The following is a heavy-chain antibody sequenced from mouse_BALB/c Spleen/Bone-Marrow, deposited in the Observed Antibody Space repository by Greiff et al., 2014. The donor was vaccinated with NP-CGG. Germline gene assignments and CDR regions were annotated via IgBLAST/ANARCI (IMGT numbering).Heavy chain of an antibody. V-gene: IGHV14-3*02. CDR1: GFNIKDTY. CDR3: ATYDCGSSWGFAY. CDR2: IDPANGNT. D-gene: IGHD1-1*01. Sequence: EVQLQESGAELVKPGASVKLSCKASGFNIKDTYMHWVKQRPEQGLEWIGRIDPANGNTKYDPKFQGKATITADTSSNTAYLQLSSLTSEDTAVYYFATYDCGSSWGFAYWGQGTLVTVSA. J-gene: IGHJ3*01.